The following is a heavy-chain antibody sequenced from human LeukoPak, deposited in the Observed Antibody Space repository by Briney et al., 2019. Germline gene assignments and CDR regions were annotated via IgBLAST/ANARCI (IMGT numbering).Heavy chain of an antibody. CDR2: ITSSSDTI. J-gene: IGHJ6*03. Sequence: PGGSLRLSCAASGFTFSSNAMNWVRQAPGKGLEWVAFITSSSDTISYADSVKGRFTISRDNAKNSLYLQMDGLRAEDTAVYYCARYDYGDYEDYFYYMDVWGKGTAVSVSS. V-gene: IGHV3-48*01. CDR3: ARYDYGDYEDYFYYMDV. D-gene: IGHD4-17*01. CDR1: GFTFSSNA.